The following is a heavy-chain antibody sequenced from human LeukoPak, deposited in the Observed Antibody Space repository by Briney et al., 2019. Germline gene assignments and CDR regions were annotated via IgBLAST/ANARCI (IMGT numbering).Heavy chain of an antibody. CDR2: IGTASDT. V-gene: IGHV3-13*01. Sequence: GGSLRLSCAASGFTFSSFDMHWVRQPTGQGLEWVSTIGTASDTYYPGSVEARFTLSRDNAKNSLYLQMNSLTAGDTAVYYCARGPPRGKYYYMDVWGKGTTVTVSS. J-gene: IGHJ6*03. CDR1: GFTFSSFD. CDR3: ARGPPRGKYYYMDV. D-gene: IGHD1-1*01.